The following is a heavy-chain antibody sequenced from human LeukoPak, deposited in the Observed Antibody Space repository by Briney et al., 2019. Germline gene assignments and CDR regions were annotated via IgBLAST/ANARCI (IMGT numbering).Heavy chain of an antibody. J-gene: IGHJ4*02. CDR2: ISGSGGST. CDR1: GFTFSSYA. D-gene: IGHD5-18*01. CDR3: AKDLSDATMVRSNYYFDY. V-gene: IGHV3-23*01. Sequence: GGSLRLSCAASGFTFSSYAMSWVRQAPGKGLEWVSAISGSGGSTYYADSVKGRFTISRDNSKNTLYLQMNSLRAEDTAEYYCAKDLSDATMVRSNYYFDYWGLGTLVTVSS.